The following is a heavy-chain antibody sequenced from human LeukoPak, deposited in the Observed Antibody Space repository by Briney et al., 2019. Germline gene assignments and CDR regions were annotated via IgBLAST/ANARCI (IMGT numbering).Heavy chain of an antibody. V-gene: IGHV1-2*06. CDR3: ATGGGSTFGNFHRYYYYGMDV. J-gene: IGHJ6*02. Sequence: ASVKVSCKASGYTFTGYYMHWVRQAPGQGLEWMGRINPNSGGTNYAQKFQGRVAMTRDTSISTAYMELSSLRSEDTAVYYCATGGGSTFGNFHRYYYYGMDVWGQGTTVTVSS. D-gene: IGHD2-2*01. CDR2: INPNSGGT. CDR1: GYTFTGYY.